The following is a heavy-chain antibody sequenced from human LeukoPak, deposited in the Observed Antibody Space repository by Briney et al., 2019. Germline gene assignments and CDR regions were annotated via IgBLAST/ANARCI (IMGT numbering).Heavy chain of an antibody. D-gene: IGHD6-19*01. CDR1: GFTFDDYA. V-gene: IGHV3-9*01. J-gene: IGHJ3*02. Sequence: GGSLRLSCAASGFTFDDYAMHWVRQAPGKGLEWVSGISWNSGSIGYADSVKGRFTISRDNAKNTLYLQMNSLRAEDTAVYYCARLAVAGTGGAFDIWGQGTMVTVSS. CDR2: ISWNSGSI. CDR3: ARLAVAGTGGAFDI.